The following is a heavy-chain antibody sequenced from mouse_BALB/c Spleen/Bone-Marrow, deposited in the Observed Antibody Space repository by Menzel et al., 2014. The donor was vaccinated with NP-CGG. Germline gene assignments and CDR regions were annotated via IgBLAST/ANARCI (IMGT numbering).Heavy chain of an antibody. CDR1: GYSFTGYY. D-gene: IGHD2-12*01. CDR2: INPFIGAT. J-gene: IGHJ4*01. Sequence: EVMLVESGPELVKPGASVKISCKASGYSFTGYYMHWVKQSHVKSLEWIGRINPFIGATSYSQNFKDKASLTVDKSSSTAYMELHSLTFEDSAVYYCARSRYVPMDYWGQGTSVTVSS. V-gene: IGHV1-31*01. CDR3: ARSRYVPMDY.